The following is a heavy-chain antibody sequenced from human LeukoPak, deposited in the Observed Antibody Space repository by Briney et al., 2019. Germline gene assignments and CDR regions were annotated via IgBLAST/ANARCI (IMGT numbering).Heavy chain of an antibody. CDR1: GGSISSSSYF. V-gene: IGHV4-39*01. CDR3: ARQMNTLTADY. D-gene: IGHD2/OR15-2a*01. J-gene: IGHJ4*02. CDR2: IFYSGST. Sequence: PSGTLTLTCTVSGGSISSSSYFWGWIRQPPGKGLEWIGSIFYSGSTYYNPSLNSRVTISIDTSKNQFSLRLSSVTAADTAVYYCARQMNTLTADYWGQGTLVTVSS.